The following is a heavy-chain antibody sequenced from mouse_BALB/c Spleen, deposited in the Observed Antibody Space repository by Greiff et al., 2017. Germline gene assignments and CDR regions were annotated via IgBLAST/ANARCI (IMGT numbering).Heavy chain of an antibody. CDR3: ARARATGAMDY. V-gene: IGHV1-63*02. D-gene: IGHD3-1*01. CDR2: IYPGGGYT. Sequence: VQLVESGAELVRPGTSVKISCKASGYTFTNYWLGWVKQRPGHGLEWIGDIYPGGGYTNYNEKFKGKATLTADTSSSTAYMQLSSLTSEDSAVYFCARARATGAMDYWGQGTSVTVSS. J-gene: IGHJ4*01. CDR1: GYTFTNYW.